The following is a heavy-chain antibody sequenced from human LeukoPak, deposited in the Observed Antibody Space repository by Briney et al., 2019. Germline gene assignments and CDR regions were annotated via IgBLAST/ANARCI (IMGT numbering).Heavy chain of an antibody. CDR3: ARDSPYSDYLIGGAFNI. CDR2: IYSGGST. J-gene: IGHJ3*02. V-gene: IGHV3-53*01. CDR1: GFTVSSNY. D-gene: IGHD4-11*01. Sequence: GGSLRLSCAASGFTVSSNYMSWVRQAPGKGLEWVSVIYSGGSTYYADSVKGRFTISRDNSKNTLYLQMNSLGAEDTAVYYCARDSPYSDYLIGGAFNIWGQGTMVTVSS.